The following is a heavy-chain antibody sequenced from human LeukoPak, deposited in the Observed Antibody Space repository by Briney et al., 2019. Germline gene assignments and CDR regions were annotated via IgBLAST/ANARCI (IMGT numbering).Heavy chain of an antibody. CDR2: IYYSGST. V-gene: IGHV4-59*01. Sequence: PSETLSLTCTVSGGSISSYYWSWIRQPPGKGLEWIGYIYYSGSTNYNPSLKSRVTISVDTSKNQFSLKLSSVTVADTAVYYCARPRMYYDILTGYYRDNWFDPWGQGTLVTVSS. CDR1: GGSISSYY. CDR3: ARPRMYYDILTGYYRDNWFDP. J-gene: IGHJ5*02. D-gene: IGHD3-9*01.